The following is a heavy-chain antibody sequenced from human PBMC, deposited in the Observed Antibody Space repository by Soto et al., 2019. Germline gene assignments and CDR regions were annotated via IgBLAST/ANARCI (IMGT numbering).Heavy chain of an antibody. Sequence: QVQLQESGPGLVKPSETLSLTCTVSGGSVSSGSYYWSWIRQPPGKGLEWIGYIYYSGSTNYNPSLKSRVTISVDTSKNQFSLKLSSVTAADTAVYYFASYSYGYKGSDLWGRGTLVTVSS. CDR3: ASYSYGYKGSDL. J-gene: IGHJ2*01. V-gene: IGHV4-61*01. D-gene: IGHD5-18*01. CDR1: GGSVSSGSYY. CDR2: IYYSGST.